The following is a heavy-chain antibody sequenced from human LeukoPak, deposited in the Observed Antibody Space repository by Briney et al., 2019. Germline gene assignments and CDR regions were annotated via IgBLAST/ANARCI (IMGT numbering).Heavy chain of an antibody. CDR1: GFTFDDYA. CDR2: ISWNSAMI. CDR3: AKATYSTSPGYYFDY. Sequence: PGRSLRLSCAASGFTFDDYAMHWVRRGPGKGLEWVSGISWNSAMIAYADSVKGRFTISRDNAKNSLYLQMNSLRAEDTAFYYCAKATYSTSPGYYFDYWGQGTLVTVSS. V-gene: IGHV3-9*01. J-gene: IGHJ4*02. D-gene: IGHD6-6*01.